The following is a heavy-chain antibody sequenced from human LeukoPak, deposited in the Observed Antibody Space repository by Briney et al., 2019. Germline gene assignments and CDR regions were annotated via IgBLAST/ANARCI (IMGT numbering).Heavy chain of an antibody. Sequence: QSGGSLRLSCAASGFTVSSNYMSWVRQAPGKGLEWVSVIYSGGSTYYADSVKGRFTISRDNSKNTLYLQMNSLRAEDTAVYYCARERSGSYYDYWGQGTLVTVSS. J-gene: IGHJ4*02. CDR2: IYSGGST. V-gene: IGHV3-53*01. CDR3: ARERSGSYYDY. CDR1: GFTVSSNY. D-gene: IGHD1-26*01.